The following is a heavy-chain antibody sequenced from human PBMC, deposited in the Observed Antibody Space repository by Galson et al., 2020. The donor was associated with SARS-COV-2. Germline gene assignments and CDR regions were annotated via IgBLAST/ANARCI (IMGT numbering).Heavy chain of an antibody. D-gene: IGHD6-19*01. Sequence: GESLKISCEVSGFTFNDFWMSWFRQAPGKGLEWVANIKGDGSETNYADFVKGRFSISRDNAANSLYLQMNSLRVEDSAVYYCSREGWQGDYWGQGTRVTVSS. J-gene: IGHJ4*02. CDR1: GFTFNDFW. CDR3: SREGWQGDY. V-gene: IGHV3-7*01. CDR2: IKGDGSET.